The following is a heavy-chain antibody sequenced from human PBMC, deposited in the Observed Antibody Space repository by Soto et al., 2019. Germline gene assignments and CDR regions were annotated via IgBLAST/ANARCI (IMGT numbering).Heavy chain of an antibody. D-gene: IGHD5-12*01. J-gene: IGHJ6*03. Sequence: GSGPTLVNPTQTLTLTCTFSGFSLSTSGMCVSWIRQPPGKALEWLARIDWDDDKYYSTSLKTRLTISKDTSKNQVVLTMTNMDPVDTATYYCARIWVATPRARSLYYMDVWGKGTTVTVSS. CDR1: GFSLSTSGMC. CDR3: ARIWVATPRARSLYYMDV. CDR2: IDWDDDK. V-gene: IGHV2-70*11.